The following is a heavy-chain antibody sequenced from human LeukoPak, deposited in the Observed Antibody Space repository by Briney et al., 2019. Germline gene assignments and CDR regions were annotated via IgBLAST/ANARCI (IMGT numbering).Heavy chain of an antibody. J-gene: IGHJ4*02. D-gene: IGHD1-26*01. CDR2: IIPILGIA. CDR1: GGTFSSYA. V-gene: IGHV1-69*04. CDR3: EVRVGATADY. Sequence: GASVKASCKASGGTFSSYAISWVRQAPRQGLEWMGRIIPILGIANYAQKFQGRVTITADKSTSTAYMELSSLRSEDTAVYYCEVRVGATADYWGQGTLVTVSS.